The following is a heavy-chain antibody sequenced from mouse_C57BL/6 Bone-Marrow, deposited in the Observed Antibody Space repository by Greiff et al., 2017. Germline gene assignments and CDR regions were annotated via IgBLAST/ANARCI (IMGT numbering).Heavy chain of an antibody. J-gene: IGHJ2*01. V-gene: IGHV8-12*01. CDR2: IYWDDDK. CDR3: ARRVAYYSNSDYFDY. D-gene: IGHD2-5*01. Sequence: QVTLKVSGPGILQSSQTLSLTCSFSGFSLSTSGMGVSWIRQPSGKGLEWLAHIYWDDDKRYNPSLKSRLTISKDTSRHQVFLKLTSVDTADTATYYCARRVAYYSNSDYFDYWGQGTTLTVSS. CDR1: GFSLSTSGMG.